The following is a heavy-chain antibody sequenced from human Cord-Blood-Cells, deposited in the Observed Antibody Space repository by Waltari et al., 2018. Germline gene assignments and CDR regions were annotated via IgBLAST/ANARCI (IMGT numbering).Heavy chain of an antibody. CDR2: IYYSGST. V-gene: IGHV4-31*03. Sequence: QVQLQESGPGLVKPSQTLSLTCTVSCGSISSGGYYLSWIRQHPGKGLEWIGYIYYSGSTYYNPTLKSRVTISVDTSKNQFSLKLSSVTAADTAVYYCARARRDGYNPFDYWGQGTLVTVSS. CDR1: CGSISSGGYY. D-gene: IGHD5-12*01. J-gene: IGHJ4*02. CDR3: ARARRDGYNPFDY.